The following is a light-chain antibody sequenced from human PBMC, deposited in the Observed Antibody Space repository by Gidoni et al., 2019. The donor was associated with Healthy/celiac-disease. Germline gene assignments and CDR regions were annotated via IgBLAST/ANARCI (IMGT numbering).Light chain of an antibody. CDR1: QSISSW. Sequence: DIQITPSPSTLSASVGDRVTITCRASQSISSWLAWYQQKPGKAPKLLIYDASSLESGVPSRFSGSGSGTEFTLTISSLQPDDFATYSCQQYNSYSWTFGQGTKVEIK. CDR3: QQYNSYSWT. CDR2: DAS. J-gene: IGKJ1*01. V-gene: IGKV1-5*01.